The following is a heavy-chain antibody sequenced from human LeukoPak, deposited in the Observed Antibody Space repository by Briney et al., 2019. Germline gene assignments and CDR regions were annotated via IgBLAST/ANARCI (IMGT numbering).Heavy chain of an antibody. D-gene: IGHD1-26*01. V-gene: IGHV1-2*06. Sequence: ASVKVSCKASGYTFTGYYMHWVRQAPGQGLEWMGRINPNSGGTKYAQKFQGRVTMTRDTSISTAYMELSRMRSHDTAVYYCARAYYDHFDALDIWGQGTMVTVSS. CDR2: INPNSGGT. CDR3: ARAYYDHFDALDI. CDR1: GYTFTGYY. J-gene: IGHJ3*02.